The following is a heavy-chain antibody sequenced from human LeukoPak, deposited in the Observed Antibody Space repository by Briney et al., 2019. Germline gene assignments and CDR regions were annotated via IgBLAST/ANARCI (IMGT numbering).Heavy chain of an antibody. Sequence: SETLSLTCTVSGGSISSHYCSWIRQPPGKGLEWIGYIYYSGSTNYNPSLKSRVTISVDTSKNQFSLKLSSVTAADTAVYYCAKGGVGGYDLTHFDYWGQGTLVTVSS. J-gene: IGHJ4*02. CDR3: AKGGVGGYDLTHFDY. CDR1: GGSISSHY. CDR2: IYYSGST. D-gene: IGHD5-12*01. V-gene: IGHV4-59*11.